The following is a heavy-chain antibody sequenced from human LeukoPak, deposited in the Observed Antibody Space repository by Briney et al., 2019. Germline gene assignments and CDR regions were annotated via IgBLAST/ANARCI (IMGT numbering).Heavy chain of an antibody. CDR3: AREDGVVIVRDYYYYGMDV. D-gene: IGHD3-3*01. Sequence: SVKVSCKASGGTFSIYAISWVRQAPGQGLEWMGGIIPIFGTANYAQKFQGRVTITADESTSTAYMELSSLRSEDTAVYYCAREDGVVIVRDYYYYGMDVWGQGTTVTVSS. J-gene: IGHJ6*02. CDR1: GGTFSIYA. CDR2: IIPIFGTA. V-gene: IGHV1-69*01.